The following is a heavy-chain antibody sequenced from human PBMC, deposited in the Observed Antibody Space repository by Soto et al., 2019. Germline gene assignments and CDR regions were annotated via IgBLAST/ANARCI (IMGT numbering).Heavy chain of an antibody. D-gene: IGHD2-2*01. CDR3: ARDQLDIVVVPAAISYGMDV. Sequence: LSLTCAVSGYSISSGYYWGWIRQPPGKGLEWIGSIYHSGSTYYNPSLKSRVTISVDTSKNQFSLKLSSVTAADTAVYYCARDQLDIVVVPAAISYGMDVWGQGTTVTVSS. V-gene: IGHV4-38-2*02. J-gene: IGHJ6*02. CDR2: IYHSGST. CDR1: GYSISSGYY.